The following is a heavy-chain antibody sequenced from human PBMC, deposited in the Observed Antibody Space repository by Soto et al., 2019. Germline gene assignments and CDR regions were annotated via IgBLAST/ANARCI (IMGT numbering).Heavy chain of an antibody. CDR1: GFTFGSYS. CDR2: ISSSSSYI. CDR3: ARDGGDGYKDYFDY. D-gene: IGHD5-12*01. Sequence: VGSLRLSCAASGFTFGSYSMNWVRQAPGKGLEWVSSISSSSSYIYYADSVKGRFTISRDNAKNSLYLQMNSLRAEDTAVYYCARDGGDGYKDYFDYWGQGTLVTVSS. J-gene: IGHJ4*02. V-gene: IGHV3-21*01.